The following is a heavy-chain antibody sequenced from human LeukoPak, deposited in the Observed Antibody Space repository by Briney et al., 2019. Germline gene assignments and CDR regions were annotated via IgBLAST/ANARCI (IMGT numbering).Heavy chain of an antibody. CDR3: ARDPEDWFDP. Sequence: GGSLRLSCAASGFTFSTYSMNWVRQAPGKGLEWVSYISSSSSTIYYAGSVKGRFTISRDNAKNSLSLQMNTLRAEDTAVYYCARDPEDWFDPWGQGTLVTVSS. J-gene: IGHJ5*02. CDR1: GFTFSTYS. V-gene: IGHV3-48*01. D-gene: IGHD1-14*01. CDR2: ISSSSSTI.